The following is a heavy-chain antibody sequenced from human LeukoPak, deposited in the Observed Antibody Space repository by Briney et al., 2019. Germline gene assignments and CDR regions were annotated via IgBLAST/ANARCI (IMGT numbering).Heavy chain of an antibody. Sequence: SENLSLTCTVSGDSISSRSYYWGWIRQPPGKGLEWIGKIYYGRSYQWNSSLKSRVTISVDTSKNQFSLKLSSVTAADTAVYYCATQSSSWHYLEYWGQGTLVTVSS. CDR3: ATQSSSWHYLEY. D-gene: IGHD6-13*01. CDR2: IYYGRSY. V-gene: IGHV4-39*01. J-gene: IGHJ4*02. CDR1: GDSISSRSYY.